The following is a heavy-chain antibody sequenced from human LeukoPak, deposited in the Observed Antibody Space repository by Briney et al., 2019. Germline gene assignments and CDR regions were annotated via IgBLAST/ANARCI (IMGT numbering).Heavy chain of an antibody. V-gene: IGHV4-59*01. CDR1: GGSISSYD. Sequence: PSETLSLTCTVSGGSISSYDWSWIRQPPGKGLEWIGYIYYSWSTNYNPSLKSRVTISVDTSKNQFSLKLSSVTAADTAVYYCARVEEGYGSGRRENYYYYYMDVWGKGTTVTISS. CDR2: IYYSWST. D-gene: IGHD3-10*01. CDR3: ARVEEGYGSGRRENYYYYYMDV. J-gene: IGHJ6*03.